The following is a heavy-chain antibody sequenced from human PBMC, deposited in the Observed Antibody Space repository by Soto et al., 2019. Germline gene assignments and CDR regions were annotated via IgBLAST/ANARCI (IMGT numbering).Heavy chain of an antibody. D-gene: IGHD5-18*01. CDR2: IIPIFGTA. V-gene: IGHV1-69*06. CDR1: GRTFSSYA. Sequence: SVKVSCKASGRTFSSYAISWVRQAPGQGLEWMGGIIPIFGTANYAQKFQGRVTLTADKSTSTAYMELSSLTSEDTAVYYCATTPGYSYGPPRVWGQGTTVTVSS. CDR3: ATTPGYSYGPPRV. J-gene: IGHJ6*02.